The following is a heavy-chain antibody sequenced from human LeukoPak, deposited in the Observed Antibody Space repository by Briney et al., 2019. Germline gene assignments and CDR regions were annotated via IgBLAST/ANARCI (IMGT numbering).Heavy chain of an antibody. Sequence: PSXTLSLTCAVYGGSFNSYYCSWIRQPPGKGLEWIGEINHSGSTNYNPSLKSRVTTSVDTSKNQFSLKLSSVTAADTAVYYCARMTAGGFDIWGRGTMVTVSS. J-gene: IGHJ3*02. D-gene: IGHD2-8*02. CDR1: GGSFNSYY. CDR3: ARMTAGGFDI. V-gene: IGHV4-34*01. CDR2: INHSGST.